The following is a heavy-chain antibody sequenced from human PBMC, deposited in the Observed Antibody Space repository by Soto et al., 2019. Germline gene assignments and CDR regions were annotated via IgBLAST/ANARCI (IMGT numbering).Heavy chain of an antibody. CDR3: ARDAGMVTSPTFDY. D-gene: IGHD3-10*01. V-gene: IGHV4-4*07. J-gene: IGHJ4*02. CDR1: GGSISSYY. CDR2: IYTSGST. Sequence: QVQLQESGPGLVKPSETLSLTCTVSGGSISSYYWSWIRQPAGKGLEWIGRIYTSGSTNYNPSLKSRVTMAVDTSKNQFSLKLSSVTAADTAVYYCARDAGMVTSPTFDYWGQGTLVTVSS.